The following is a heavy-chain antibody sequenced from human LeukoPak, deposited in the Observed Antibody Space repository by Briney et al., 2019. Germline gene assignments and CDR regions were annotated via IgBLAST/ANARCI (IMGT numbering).Heavy chain of an antibody. Sequence: PGGSLRLSCAASGFTFSSYSMNWVRQAPGKGLEWVSSISSSSSYIYYADSVKGRFTVSRDNAKNSLYLQMNSLRAEDTAVYYCARDAVPYYYDSSGYYTFDYWGQGTLVTVSS. V-gene: IGHV3-21*01. D-gene: IGHD3-22*01. CDR1: GFTFSSYS. CDR2: ISSSSSYI. J-gene: IGHJ4*02. CDR3: ARDAVPYYYDSSGYYTFDY.